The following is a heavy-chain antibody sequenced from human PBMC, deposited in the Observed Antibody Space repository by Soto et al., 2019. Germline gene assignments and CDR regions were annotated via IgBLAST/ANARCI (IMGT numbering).Heavy chain of an antibody. J-gene: IGHJ5*02. CDR2: IYYSGST. CDR3: ARSPRDFWSGYYT. CDR1: GGSISSYY. V-gene: IGHV4-59*01. D-gene: IGHD3-3*01. Sequence: ASETLSLTCTVSGGSISSYYWSWIRQPPGKGLEWIGYIYYSGSTNYNPSLKSRVTISVDTSKNQFSLKLSSVTAADTAVYYCARSPRDFWSGYYTWGQGTLVTVSS.